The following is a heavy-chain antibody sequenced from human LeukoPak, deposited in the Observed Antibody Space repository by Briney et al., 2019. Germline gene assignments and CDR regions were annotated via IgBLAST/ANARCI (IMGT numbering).Heavy chain of an antibody. J-gene: IGHJ5*02. CDR2: INGDGSST. Sequence: GGSLRLSCAASGFTFSSYWMHWVRQAPGKGLVWVSRINGDGSSTSYADSVKGRFTISRDNAKNTLYLQMNSLRAEDTAVYYCARDRGRWLQFPWGQGTLVTVSS. D-gene: IGHD5-24*01. CDR3: ARDRGRWLQFP. V-gene: IGHV3-74*01. CDR1: GFTFSSYW.